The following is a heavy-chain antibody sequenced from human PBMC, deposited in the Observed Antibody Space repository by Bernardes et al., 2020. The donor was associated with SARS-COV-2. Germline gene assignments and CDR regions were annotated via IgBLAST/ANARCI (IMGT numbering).Heavy chain of an antibody. CDR3: ARGSWGIAAAGRYGAFVY. V-gene: IGHV4-61*08. CDR1: GSSVSSGGYY. J-gene: IGHJ4*02. D-gene: IGHD6-13*01. Sequence: SETLSLTCTVSGSSVSSGGYYWSWIRQPPGKGLEWVGFIYYSGSTYYNPSLKSRVTISVDTSKNQFSLKLSSVTVADTAVYYCARGSWGIAAAGRYGAFVYWGQGTLVTVSS. CDR2: IYYSGST.